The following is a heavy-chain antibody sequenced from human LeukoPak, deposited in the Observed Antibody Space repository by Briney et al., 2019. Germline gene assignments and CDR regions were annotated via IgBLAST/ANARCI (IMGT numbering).Heavy chain of an antibody. CDR3: ARAKIASTVIYYYMDV. J-gene: IGHJ6*03. Sequence: GGSLRLSCAASGFTFGSYGMHWVRQAPGKGLEWVAFIRYDGSNKYYADSVKGRFTISRDNSKNTLYLQMNSLRAEDTAVYYCARAKIASTVIYYYMDVWGKGTTVTVSS. CDR2: IRYDGSNK. CDR1: GFTFGSYG. V-gene: IGHV3-30*02. D-gene: IGHD2-21*02.